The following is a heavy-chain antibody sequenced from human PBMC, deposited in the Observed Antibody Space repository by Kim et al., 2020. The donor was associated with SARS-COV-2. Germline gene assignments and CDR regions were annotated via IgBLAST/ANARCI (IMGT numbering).Heavy chain of an antibody. Sequence: KNSQKFQGRVTITRDTSASTAYMERGSLRSEDTAVYYCAREDWSGHYYMDVWGKGTTVTVSS. J-gene: IGHJ6*03. CDR3: AREDWSGHYYMDV. D-gene: IGHD3-3*01. V-gene: IGHV1-3*01.